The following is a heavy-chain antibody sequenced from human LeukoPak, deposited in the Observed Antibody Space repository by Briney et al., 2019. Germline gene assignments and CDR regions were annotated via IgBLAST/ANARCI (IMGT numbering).Heavy chain of an antibody. CDR2: ISSSSSYI. CDR1: GFTFSSYS. D-gene: IGHD2-2*01. J-gene: IGHJ5*02. Sequence: GGSLRLSCAASGFTFSSYSMNWVRQAPGKGLEWVSSISSSSSYIYYADSVKGRFTISRDNAKNSLYLQMNSLRAEDTAVYYRAREDIVVVPAAHNWFDPWGQGTLVTVSS. V-gene: IGHV3-21*01. CDR3: AREDIVVVPAAHNWFDP.